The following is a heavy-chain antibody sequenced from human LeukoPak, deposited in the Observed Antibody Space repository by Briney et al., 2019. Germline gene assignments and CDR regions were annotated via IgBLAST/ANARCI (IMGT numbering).Heavy chain of an antibody. CDR3: ARGYSSSDY. CDR1: GGSFSGYY. J-gene: IGHJ4*02. V-gene: IGHV4-34*01. Sequence: SETLSLTCAVSGGSFSGYYWSWIRQPPGKGLEWIGEINHSGSTSYNPSLKSRVTISVDTSKNQFSLKLRSVTAADTAVYYCARGYSSSDYWGQGTLVTVSS. D-gene: IGHD6-6*01. CDR2: INHSGST.